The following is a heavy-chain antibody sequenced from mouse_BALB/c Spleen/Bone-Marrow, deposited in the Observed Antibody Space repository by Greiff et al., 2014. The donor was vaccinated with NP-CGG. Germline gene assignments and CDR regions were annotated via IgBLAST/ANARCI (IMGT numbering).Heavy chain of an antibody. D-gene: IGHD1-1*01. J-gene: IGHJ2*01. CDR3: ARSGRLLRDPYFDY. Sequence: QVQLKESGAELTRPGASVKMSCKASGYTFTSYTMHWVKQRPGQGLEWIGYINPSSGYTNYNQKFKDKATLTADKSSSTAYMQLSSLTSKDSAVYYCARSGRLLRDPYFDYWGQGTTLTVSS. V-gene: IGHV1-4*01. CDR1: GYTFTSYT. CDR2: INPSSGYT.